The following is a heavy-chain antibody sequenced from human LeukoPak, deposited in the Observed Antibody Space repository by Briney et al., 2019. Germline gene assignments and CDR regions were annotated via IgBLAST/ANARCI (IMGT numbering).Heavy chain of an antibody. Sequence: SETLSLTCAVSGGSFSDNYWSWIRQPPGKGLEWIGEINHGGDTNYNSSLQSRVTLSVDTSSNQFSLILSSVTAADTAIYYCASNKYPVQAFDIWGQGTMVTVSS. J-gene: IGHJ3*02. D-gene: IGHD1/OR15-1a*01. CDR3: ASNKYPVQAFDI. CDR1: GGSFSDNY. V-gene: IGHV4-34*01. CDR2: INHGGDT.